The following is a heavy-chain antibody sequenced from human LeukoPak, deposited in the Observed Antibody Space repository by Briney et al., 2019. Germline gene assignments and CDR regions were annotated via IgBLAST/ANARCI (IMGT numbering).Heavy chain of an antibody. D-gene: IGHD5-24*01. CDR3: ARRVRFGDGWVFDY. CDR2: INHSGST. Sequence: SETLSLTCAVYGGSFGGYYWSWIRQPPGKGLEWIGEINHSGSTNYNPSLKSRVTISVDTSKNQFSLKLSSVTAADTAVYYCARRVRFGDGWVFDYWGQGALVTVSS. J-gene: IGHJ4*02. V-gene: IGHV4-34*01. CDR1: GGSFGGYY.